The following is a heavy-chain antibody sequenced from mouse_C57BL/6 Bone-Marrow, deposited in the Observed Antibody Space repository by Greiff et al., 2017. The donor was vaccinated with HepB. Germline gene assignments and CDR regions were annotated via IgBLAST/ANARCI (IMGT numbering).Heavy chain of an antibody. CDR1: GYTFTSYG. CDR2: IYPRSGNT. Sequence: VKLQESGAELARPGASVKLSCKASGYTFTSYGISWVKQRTGQGLEWIGEIYPRSGNTYYNEKFKGKATLTADKSSSTAYMELRSLTSEDSAVYFCARDDGYYDYWGQGTTLTVSS. J-gene: IGHJ2*01. V-gene: IGHV1-81*01. D-gene: IGHD2-3*01. CDR3: ARDDGYYDY.